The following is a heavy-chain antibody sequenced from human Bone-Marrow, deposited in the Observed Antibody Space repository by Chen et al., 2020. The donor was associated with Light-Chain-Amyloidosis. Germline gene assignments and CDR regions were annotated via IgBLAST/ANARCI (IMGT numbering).Heavy chain of an antibody. CDR1: GYTLTNYW. Sequence: VQLEQSGPEVKTPRETLKISSKGSGYTLTNYWIGWVRQMPGKGLEWMGVIYPDDSDARYSPSFEGQVTISADKSITTAYLQWRSLKASDTAMYYCARRRDGYNFDYWGQGTLVTVSS. CDR3: ARRRDGYNFDY. V-gene: IGHV5-51*01. J-gene: IGHJ4*02. CDR2: IYPDDSDA. D-gene: IGHD5-12*01.